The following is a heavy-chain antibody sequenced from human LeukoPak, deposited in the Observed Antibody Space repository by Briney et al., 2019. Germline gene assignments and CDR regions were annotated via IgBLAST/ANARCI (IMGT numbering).Heavy chain of an antibody. CDR2: INPSGGST. Sequence: GTSVKVSCKASGYTFTSYYMHWVRQAPGLGLEWMGIINPSGGSTSYAQKFQGRVTMTRDTSTSTVYMELSSLRSEDTAVYYCARGPQGLAFDYWGQGTLVTVSS. J-gene: IGHJ4*02. CDR1: GYTFTSYY. V-gene: IGHV1-46*01. CDR3: ARGPQGLAFDY. D-gene: IGHD6-19*01.